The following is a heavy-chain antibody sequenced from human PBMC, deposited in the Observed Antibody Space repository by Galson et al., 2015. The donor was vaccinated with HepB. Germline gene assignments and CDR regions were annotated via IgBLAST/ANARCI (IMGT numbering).Heavy chain of an antibody. Sequence: SETLSLTCTVSGGSISYYYWSRIRQPPGKGLEWIGYIYYSGSTNYNPSLKSRVTISVDTSKNQFSLKLSSVTAADTAVYYCARGLRGNLRFDYWGQGALVTVSS. CDR1: GGSISYYY. J-gene: IGHJ4*02. D-gene: IGHD4-23*01. V-gene: IGHV4-59*01. CDR2: IYYSGST. CDR3: ARGLRGNLRFDY.